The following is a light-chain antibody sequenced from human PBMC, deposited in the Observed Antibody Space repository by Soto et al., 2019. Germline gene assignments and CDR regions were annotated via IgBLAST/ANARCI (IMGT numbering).Light chain of an antibody. J-gene: IGLJ1*01. V-gene: IGLV3-1*01. CDR2: QDT. Sequence: SYELTQPPSVPVSPGQTANIACSGDKLGDKYVAWYQQKPGQSPVLVIYQDTKRPSGIPERFSGSNSGNTATLTISGTQAMDEADYYCQAWDRSTAGVFGTGTKVTVL. CDR1: KLGDKY. CDR3: QAWDRSTAGV.